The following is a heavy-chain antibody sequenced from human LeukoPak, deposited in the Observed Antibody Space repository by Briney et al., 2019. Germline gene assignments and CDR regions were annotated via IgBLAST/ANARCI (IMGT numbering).Heavy chain of an antibody. J-gene: IGHJ4*02. CDR3: ARDLRDSGWNLDN. D-gene: IGHD6-19*01. Sequence: GRSLRLFCVASGFTFGSYAMHWVRQAPGKGLEWVALISYDGSNKDYAVSVKGRFTISRDNSKNTLYLQMNSLRGEDTAVYYCARDLRDSGWNLDNWGQGTQVTVSS. CDR1: GFTFGSYA. CDR2: ISYDGSNK. V-gene: IGHV3-30-3*01.